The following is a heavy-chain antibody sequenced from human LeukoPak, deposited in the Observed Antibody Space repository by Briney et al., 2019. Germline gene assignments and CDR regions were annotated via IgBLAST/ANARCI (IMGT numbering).Heavy chain of an antibody. CDR3: AXGXYDXLTGYSDAFDI. V-gene: IGHV3-7*01. D-gene: IGHD3-9*01. CDR2: IKQDGSEK. CDR1: GFTFSSYW. J-gene: IGHJ3*02. Sequence: GGSLRLSCAASGFTFSSYWMSWVRQAPGKGMEWVANIKQDGSEKYYVDSVKGRFTISRDKAKNSVYLQMNSLRAEDTAVYYCAXGXYDXLTGYSDAFDIWGQGTMVTVSS.